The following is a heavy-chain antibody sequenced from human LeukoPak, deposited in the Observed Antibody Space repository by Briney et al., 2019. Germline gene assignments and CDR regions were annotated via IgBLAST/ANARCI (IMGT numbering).Heavy chain of an antibody. Sequence: ASVKLSCKASGYTFTSYGISWVRQAPGQGLEWMGWISAYNGNTNYAQKLQGRVTMTTDTSTSTAYMELRSLRSDDTAVYYCARPGIAAAGTTYYGMDVWGQGTTVTVSS. CDR2: ISAYNGNT. D-gene: IGHD6-13*01. V-gene: IGHV1-18*01. CDR1: GYTFTSYG. CDR3: ARPGIAAAGTTYYGMDV. J-gene: IGHJ6*02.